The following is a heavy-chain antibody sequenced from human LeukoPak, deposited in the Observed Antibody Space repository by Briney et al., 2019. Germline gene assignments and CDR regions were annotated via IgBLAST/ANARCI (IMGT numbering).Heavy chain of an antibody. J-gene: IGHJ4*02. V-gene: IGHV3-9*03. CDR2: ISWNSGSI. D-gene: IGHD3-3*01. Sequence: GGSLRLSCAASGFTFDDYAMHWVRQAPGKGLEWVSGISWNSGSIGYADSVKGRFTISRDNAKNSLYLQMNSLRAKDMALYYCAKGGDDFWSGQLDYWGQGTLVTVSS. CDR1: GFTFDDYA. CDR3: AKGGDDFWSGQLDY.